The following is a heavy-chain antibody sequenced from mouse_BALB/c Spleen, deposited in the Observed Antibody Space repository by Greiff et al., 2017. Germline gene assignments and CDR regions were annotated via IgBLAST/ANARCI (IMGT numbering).Heavy chain of an antibody. V-gene: IGHV14-3*02. J-gene: IGHJ4*01. CDR1: GFNIKDTY. Sequence: VQLQQSGAELVKPGASVKLSCTASGFNIKDTYMHWVKQRPEQGLEWIGRIDPANGNTKYDPKFQGKATITADTSSNTAYLQLSSLTSEDTAVYYCARDFIYYHRSSPYYYAMDYRGQGTSGHVS. D-gene: IGHD1-1*01. CDR3: ARDFIYYHRSSPYYYAMDY. CDR2: IDPANGNT.